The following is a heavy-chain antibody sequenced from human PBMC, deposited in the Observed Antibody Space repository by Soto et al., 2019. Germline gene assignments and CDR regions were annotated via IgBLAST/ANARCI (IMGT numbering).Heavy chain of an antibody. V-gene: IGHV3-11*01. D-gene: IGHD6-25*01. J-gene: IGHJ4*02. CDR3: DRGAAVATPPFDY. Sequence: QVQLVESGGGLVKPGGSLRLSCAASGFAFSDPYMSWIRQAPGKGLEWISYISSSGSTIYYADSVKGRFTISRDNAKKSLYLQKYSLTADDTAVYYCDRGAAVATPPFDYWGQGTQVTVSS. CDR2: ISSSGSTI. CDR1: GFAFSDPY.